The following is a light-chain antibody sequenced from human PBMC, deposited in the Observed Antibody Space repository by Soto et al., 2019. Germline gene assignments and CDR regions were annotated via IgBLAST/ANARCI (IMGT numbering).Light chain of an antibody. CDR3: QQSYNVPFS. Sequence: DIQVTQSPSSLSASVGDRVSITCRTNQKITNYLNWYQQKPGQAPKLLIYAASSLHSGVPSRFSGSGSGTDFTLTISSMQPADFATYYCQQSYNVPFSFGQGTKL. V-gene: IGKV1-39*01. J-gene: IGKJ2*03. CDR2: AAS. CDR1: QKITNY.